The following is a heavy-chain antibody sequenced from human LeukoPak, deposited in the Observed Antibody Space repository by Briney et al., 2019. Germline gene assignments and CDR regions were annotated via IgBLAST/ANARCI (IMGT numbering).Heavy chain of an antibody. V-gene: IGHV3-30*18. CDR2: ISYDGSNK. D-gene: IGHD2-15*01. Sequence: GGSLRLSCAASGLSVSSSQMSWVRQAPGKGLEWVAVISYDGSNKYYADSVKGRFTISRDNSKNTLYLQMNSLRAEDTAVYYCAKDRVGYCSGGSCYSEAYWFDPWGQGTLVTVSS. J-gene: IGHJ5*02. CDR3: AKDRVGYCSGGSCYSEAYWFDP. CDR1: GLSVSSSQ.